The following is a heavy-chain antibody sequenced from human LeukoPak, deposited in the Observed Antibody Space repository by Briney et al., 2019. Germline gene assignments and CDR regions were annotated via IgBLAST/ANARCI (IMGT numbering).Heavy chain of an antibody. CDR2: FDPEDGET. CDR3: ATGFKYYYYYMDV. CDR1: GYTLTELS. Sequence: ASVKVSCKVSGYTLTELSMHWVRQAPGKGLEWMGGFDPEDGETIYAQKFQGRVTMTEDTSTDTAYMELSSLGSEDTAVYYCATGFKYYYYYMDVWGKGTTVNVSS. D-gene: IGHD3-10*01. J-gene: IGHJ6*03. V-gene: IGHV1-24*01.